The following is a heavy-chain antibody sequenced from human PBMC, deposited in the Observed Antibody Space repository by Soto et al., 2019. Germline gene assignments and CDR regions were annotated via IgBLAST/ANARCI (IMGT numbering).Heavy chain of an antibody. D-gene: IGHD2-21*02. CDR1: GGSISSYY. Sequence: PSETLSLTCTVSGGSISSYYWSWIRQPPGKGLEWIGYIYYSGSTNYNPSLKSRVTISVDTSKNQFSLKLSSVTAADTAVYYCARLKGDSLDYWGQGTLVTVSS. V-gene: IGHV4-59*08. J-gene: IGHJ4*02. CDR3: ARLKGDSLDY. CDR2: IYYSGST.